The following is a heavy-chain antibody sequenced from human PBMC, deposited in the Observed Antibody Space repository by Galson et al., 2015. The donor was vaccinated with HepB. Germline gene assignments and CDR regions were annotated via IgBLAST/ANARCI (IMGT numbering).Heavy chain of an antibody. J-gene: IGHJ3*02. V-gene: IGHV1-69*13. D-gene: IGHD2-15*01. CDR1: GGTFSSYA. Sequence: SVKVSCKASGGTFSSYAISWVRQAPGQGLEWMGGIIPIFGTANYAQKFQGRVTITADESTSTAYMELSSLSSEDTAVYYCARDPPYCSGGSCSDAFDIWGQGTMVTVSS. CDR3: ARDPPYCSGGSCSDAFDI. CDR2: IIPIFGTA.